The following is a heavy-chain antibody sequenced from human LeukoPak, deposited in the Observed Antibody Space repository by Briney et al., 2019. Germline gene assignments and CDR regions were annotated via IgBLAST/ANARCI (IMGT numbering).Heavy chain of an antibody. Sequence: SETLSLTCTVSGGSITSSTSYWGWIRQPPGKGLEWIGSIYYSGSTYYNPSLKSRVTVSVDTSKNQFSLKLSSVTAADTAVYYCARQPRAGHFDYWGQGTLVTVSS. CDR3: ARQPRAGHFDY. D-gene: IGHD6-13*01. J-gene: IGHJ4*02. V-gene: IGHV4-39*01. CDR1: GGSITSSTSY. CDR2: IYYSGST.